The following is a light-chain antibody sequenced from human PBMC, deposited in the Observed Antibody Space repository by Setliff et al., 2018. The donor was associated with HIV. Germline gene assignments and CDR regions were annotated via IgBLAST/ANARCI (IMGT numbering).Light chain of an antibody. Sequence: QPALTQPRSVSGSPGQSVTFSCTGSSSDVGAYNYVSWYQQLPGNAPKLIIFDVSKRPSGVPDRFSGSKSGNTASLTISGLRPEDEADYYCCSYAGSYSYIFGTGTKV. V-gene: IGLV2-11*01. CDR3: CSYAGSYSYI. CDR1: SSDVGAYNY. J-gene: IGLJ1*01. CDR2: DVS.